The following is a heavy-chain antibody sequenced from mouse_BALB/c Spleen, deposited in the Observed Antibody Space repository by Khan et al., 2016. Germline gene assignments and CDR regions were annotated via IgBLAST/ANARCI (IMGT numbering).Heavy chain of an antibody. CDR3: ARGTPFAN. J-gene: IGHJ3*01. V-gene: IGHV1-80*01. CDR1: GFAFSSYW. D-gene: IGHD2-14*01. CDR2: IYPGDGDT. Sequence: QVQLQQSGAELVRPGSSVKISCKASGFAFSSYWMNWVKQRPGQGLEWIGQIYPGDGDTNYHGKFKGKATLTADKSSSTAYMQLSSLTSEDSAVYFGARGTPFANWGQGTLVTVSA.